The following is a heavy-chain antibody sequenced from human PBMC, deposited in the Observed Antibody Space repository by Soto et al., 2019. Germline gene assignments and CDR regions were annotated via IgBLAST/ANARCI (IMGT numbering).Heavy chain of an antibody. D-gene: IGHD6-19*01. J-gene: IGHJ4*02. CDR1: GGSISSGSFY. CDR2: IYYTRNT. Sequence: PSETLSLTCTVSGGSISSGSFYWGWIRQPPGKGLEWIGSIYYTRNTYYNPSLKSRVTISVDSSKNQFSLKLSSVTAADTAVYYVSRHGEQWLGYIDDWGQGTLVTVAS. V-gene: IGHV4-39*01. CDR3: SRHGEQWLGYIDD.